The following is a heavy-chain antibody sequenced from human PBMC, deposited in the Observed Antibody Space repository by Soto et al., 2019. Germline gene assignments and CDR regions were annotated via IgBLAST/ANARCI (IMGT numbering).Heavy chain of an antibody. Sequence: QVQLVESGGGVVQPGTSLTISCVASGFTCSRSVIHWVRQAPGMGLEWVAVMWYDGTNKNYADSVKGRFTISRDNSKNTQYLQLNSLRVDDTAVYYCAREVSGSSYFDYWGQGTLVTVSS. D-gene: IGHD6-19*01. V-gene: IGHV3-33*01. J-gene: IGHJ4*02. CDR1: GFTCSRSV. CDR2: MWYDGTNK. CDR3: AREVSGSSYFDY.